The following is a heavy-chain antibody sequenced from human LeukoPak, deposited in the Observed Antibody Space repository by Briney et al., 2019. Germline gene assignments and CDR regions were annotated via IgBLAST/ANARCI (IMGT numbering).Heavy chain of an antibody. Sequence: ASVKVSCKASGYTFTGYYMHWVRQAPGQGLEWMGWINPNSGGTNYAQKFQGRVTMTRDTSIGTAYMELSRLRSDDTAVYYCAREEVVPAAQYPSLFDPWGQGTLVTVSS. J-gene: IGHJ5*02. V-gene: IGHV1-2*02. CDR3: AREEVVPAAQYPSLFDP. CDR1: GYTFTGYY. D-gene: IGHD2-2*01. CDR2: INPNSGGT.